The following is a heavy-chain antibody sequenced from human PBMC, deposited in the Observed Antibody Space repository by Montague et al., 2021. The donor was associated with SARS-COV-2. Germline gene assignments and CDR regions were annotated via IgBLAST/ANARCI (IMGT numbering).Heavy chain of an antibody. V-gene: IGHV6-1*01. CDR2: THYMSKWTS. J-gene: IGHJ4*02. CDR1: GDSVGVNTAR. D-gene: IGHD4-17*01. Sequence: CAISGDSVGVNTARWKSIRQSPEVGFQWLGGTHYMSKWTSDYATSVEGRISIDPDTSKNQFFLHLRSVTPEDTGVYYCVRDTGSAQAGFDAWGQGTLVTVSS. CDR3: VRDTGSAQAGFDA.